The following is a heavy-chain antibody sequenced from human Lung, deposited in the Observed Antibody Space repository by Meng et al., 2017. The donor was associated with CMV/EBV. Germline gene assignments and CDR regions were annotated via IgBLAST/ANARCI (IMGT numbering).Heavy chain of an antibody. J-gene: IGHJ2*01. CDR1: GFTFSRYW. CDR2: TSSDGTTT. V-gene: IGHV3-74*01. Sequence: GESLKISCAASGFTFSRYWMHWVRQAPGEGLVWVSGTSSDGTTTTYADSVRGRFTISRDNAKNTLYLQMNSLRAEDTAVYYCARVPWYLDLWGPGTLVTVSS. CDR3: ARVPWYLDL.